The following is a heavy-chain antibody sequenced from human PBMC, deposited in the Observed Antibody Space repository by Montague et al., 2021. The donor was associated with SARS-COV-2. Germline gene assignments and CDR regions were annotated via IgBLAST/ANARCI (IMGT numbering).Heavy chain of an antibody. D-gene: IGHD1-20*01. V-gene: IGHV4-59*13. J-gene: IGHJ5*02. CDR2: IFHSGIT. CDR1: GGSISSYH. Sequence: SETLPPTCSVSGGSISSYHWSWIRQSPGKGLEWIGYIFHSGITDYNPSLKSRVTISVDMSKNQFSLQLNSVTAADSAVYYCARTEYNWNDWFDPWGQGTLVTVSS. CDR3: ARTEYNWNDWFDP.